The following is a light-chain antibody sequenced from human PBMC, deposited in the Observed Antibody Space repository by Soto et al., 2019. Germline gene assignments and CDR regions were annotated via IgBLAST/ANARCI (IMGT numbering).Light chain of an antibody. Sequence: EIMMTQSPATLSVSPGERATLSCRASQSVSSNLAWYQQTPGQAPRLLIYGASTRATGIPARFSGSGSGTEFTLTISSLQSEDCAVYYCQQYNNWPPWTFGQGTKVDIK. CDR1: QSVSSN. V-gene: IGKV3-15*01. J-gene: IGKJ1*01. CDR3: QQYNNWPPWT. CDR2: GAS.